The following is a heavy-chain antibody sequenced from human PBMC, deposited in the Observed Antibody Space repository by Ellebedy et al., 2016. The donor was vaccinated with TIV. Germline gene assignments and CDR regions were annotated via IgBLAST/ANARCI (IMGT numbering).Heavy chain of an antibody. CDR3: ATRIRASRLPVS. CDR1: GGSFRNYY. D-gene: IGHD2/OR15-2a*01. Sequence: MPSETLSLTCAVSGGSFRNYYWSWIRQPPGKGLQWIGEINQSGITTYNLSLKSRVTISADTSTNQFSLNLTSVTAADTAVYYCATRIRASRLPVSWGQGTLVTVSS. CDR2: INQSGIT. V-gene: IGHV4-34*01. J-gene: IGHJ5*02.